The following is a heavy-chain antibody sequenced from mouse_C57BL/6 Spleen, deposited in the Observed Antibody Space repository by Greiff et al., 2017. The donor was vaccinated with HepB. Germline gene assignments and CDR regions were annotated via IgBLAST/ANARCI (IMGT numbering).Heavy chain of an antibody. D-gene: IGHD3-2*01. CDR2: IYPGDGDT. CDR3: ARGRQLGDY. J-gene: IGHJ2*01. Sequence: VQLQQSGPELVKPGASVKISCKASGYAFSSSWMNWVKQRPGKGLEWIGRIYPGDGDTNYNGKFKGKATLTADKSSSTAYMQLSSLTSEDSAVYFCARGRQLGDYWGQGTTLTVSS. V-gene: IGHV1-82*01. CDR1: GYAFSSSW.